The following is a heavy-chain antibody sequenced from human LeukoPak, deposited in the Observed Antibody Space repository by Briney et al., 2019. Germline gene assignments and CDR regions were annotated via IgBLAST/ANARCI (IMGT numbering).Heavy chain of an antibody. CDR3: ASRGSSPEFDY. J-gene: IGHJ4*02. CDR2: IIPIFGTA. V-gene: IGHV1-69*05. CDR1: GGTFSSYA. D-gene: IGHD6-6*01. Sequence: AASVKVSCNASGGTFSSYAISWVRQAPGQGLEWMGGIIPIFGTANYAQKFQGRVTITTDESTSTAYMELSSLRSEDTAVYYCASRGSSPEFDYWGQGTLVTVSS.